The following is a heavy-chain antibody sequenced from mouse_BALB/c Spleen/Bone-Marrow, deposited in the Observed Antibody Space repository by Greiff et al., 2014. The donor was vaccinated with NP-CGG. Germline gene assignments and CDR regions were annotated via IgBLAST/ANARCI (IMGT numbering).Heavy chain of an antibody. CDR2: INPGSGGT. CDR1: GYAFTNYL. CDR3: ARGITTGYFDY. J-gene: IGHJ2*01. D-gene: IGHD1-1*01. Sequence: VQLQQSGAESVRPGTSVKVSCKASGYAFTNYLIEWVKQRPGQGLEWIGVINPGSGGTNYNEKFKGKATLTADKSSSTAYMQLSSLTSDDSAVYFCARGITTGYFDYWGQGTTLTVSS. V-gene: IGHV1-54*01.